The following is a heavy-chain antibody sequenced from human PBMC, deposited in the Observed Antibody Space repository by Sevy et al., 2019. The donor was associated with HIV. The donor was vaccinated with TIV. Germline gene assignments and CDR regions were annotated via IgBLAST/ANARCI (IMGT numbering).Heavy chain of an antibody. D-gene: IGHD3-9*01. CDR2: IWYDGSNK. Sequence: GGSLRLTCAASGFTFSSYGMHWVRQAPGKGLEWVAVIWYDGSNKYYADSVKGRFTISRDNSKNTLYLQMNSLRAEDRAVYYWARDFGNYDILTGYYRSPGGLDYWGQGTLVTVSS. J-gene: IGHJ4*02. V-gene: IGHV3-33*01. CDR1: GFTFSSYG. CDR3: ARDFGNYDILTGYYRSPGGLDY.